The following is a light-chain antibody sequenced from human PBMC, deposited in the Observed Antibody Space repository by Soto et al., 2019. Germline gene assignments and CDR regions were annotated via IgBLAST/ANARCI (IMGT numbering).Light chain of an antibody. Sequence: EIVMTQSPATLSVSPGERATLSCRASQSVSRNLAWYQQKPGQAPRLLIYGASSRATGIPARFSGSGSGTEFTLTISSRQSEGFAVYYGQQYNNWPYTFGQGTKLEIK. J-gene: IGKJ2*01. CDR2: GAS. CDR1: QSVSRN. V-gene: IGKV3-15*01. CDR3: QQYNNWPYT.